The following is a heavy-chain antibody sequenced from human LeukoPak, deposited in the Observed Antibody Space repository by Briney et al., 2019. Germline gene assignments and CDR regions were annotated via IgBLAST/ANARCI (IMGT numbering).Heavy chain of an antibody. CDR3: VRALTGYSLGY. CDR1: GFTVSTNH. V-gene: IGHV3-53*01. CDR2: IYSGGYT. D-gene: IGHD3-9*01. Sequence: PGGSLRLSCAASGFTVSTNHMSWVRQAPGKGLEWVSFIYSGGYTYYADSVKGRFTVSRDNSENTLYLQMNSLRAEDTAVYYCVRALTGYSLGYWGQGTLVTVSS. J-gene: IGHJ4*02.